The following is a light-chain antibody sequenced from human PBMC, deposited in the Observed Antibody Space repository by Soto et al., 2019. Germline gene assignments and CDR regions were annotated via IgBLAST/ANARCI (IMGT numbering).Light chain of an antibody. CDR3: QVWESSSDPYV. J-gene: IGLJ1*01. CDR2: DDS. CDR1: NIGTKS. V-gene: IGLV3-21*02. Sequence: SYELTQPPSVSVAPGQTARITCGGNNIGTKSVHWYQQKPGQAPVLVVDDDSGRPSGIPERFSGSNSGNTATLTISRVEAGDETDYYCQVWESSSDPYVFGPGTKVTVL.